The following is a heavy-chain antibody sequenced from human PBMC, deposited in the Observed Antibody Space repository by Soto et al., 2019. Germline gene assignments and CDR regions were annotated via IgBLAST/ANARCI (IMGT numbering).Heavy chain of an antibody. CDR2: IYHSGST. V-gene: IGHV4-4*02. CDR3: ASAEWAYYDFWSGYYSVLDV. D-gene: IGHD3-3*01. Sequence: QVQLQESGPGLVKPSGTLSLTCAVSGGSISSSNWWSWVRQPPGKGLEWIGEIYHSGSTNYNPSLKSRVTISVDKSKSQFSLKLSSMTAADTAVYYCASAEWAYYDFWSGYYSVLDVWGQGTTVTVSS. CDR1: GGSISSSNW. J-gene: IGHJ6*02.